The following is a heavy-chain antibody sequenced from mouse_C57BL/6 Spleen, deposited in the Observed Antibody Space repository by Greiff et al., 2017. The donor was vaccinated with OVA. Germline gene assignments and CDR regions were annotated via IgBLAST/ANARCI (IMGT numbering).Heavy chain of an antibody. Sequence: VQLQESGAELMKPGASVKLSCKATGYTFTGYWLEWVKQRPGHGLERIGESLPGSGSTNDNEEFKGKATFTADTSSNAAYIQLSSLTTEDSAIYCCARRHGSSNDYWGQGTTLTVSS. CDR3: ARRHGSSNDY. CDR2: SLPGSGST. CDR1: GYTFTGYW. V-gene: IGHV1-9*01. D-gene: IGHD1-1*01. J-gene: IGHJ2*01.